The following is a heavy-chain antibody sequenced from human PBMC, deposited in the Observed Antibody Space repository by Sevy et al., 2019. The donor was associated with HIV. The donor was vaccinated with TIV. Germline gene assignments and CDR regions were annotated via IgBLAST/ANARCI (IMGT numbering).Heavy chain of an antibody. CDR2: ISGSGGRT. Sequence: GGSLRLSCAASGFTFSNYAMNWVRQAPGKGLEWVSGISGSGGRTYYADSVKGRFTISRDKSKNTVYLQMNSLRAEDTAVYYCAKVGTPLIRYYFDYRGQGTLVTVSS. V-gene: IGHV3-23*01. D-gene: IGHD1-1*01. CDR3: AKVGTPLIRYYFDY. CDR1: GFTFSNYA. J-gene: IGHJ4*02.